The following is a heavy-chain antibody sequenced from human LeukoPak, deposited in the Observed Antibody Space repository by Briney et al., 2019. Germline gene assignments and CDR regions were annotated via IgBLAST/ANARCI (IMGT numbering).Heavy chain of an antibody. Sequence: GGSLRLSCVGSGFNFSDYYMSWVRQAPGKGLEWISYISPNDVNRYYVDAVKGRFTVSRDNAKNSLFLQMKSLRVEDTAVYYCAGYGSPGDYWGQGTLVTVSS. CDR2: ISPNDVNR. V-gene: IGHV3-11*01. D-gene: IGHD3-10*01. CDR1: GFNFSDYY. J-gene: IGHJ4*02. CDR3: AGYGSPGDY.